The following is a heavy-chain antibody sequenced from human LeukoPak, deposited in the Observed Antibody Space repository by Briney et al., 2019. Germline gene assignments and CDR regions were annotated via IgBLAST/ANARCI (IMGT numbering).Heavy chain of an antibody. CDR3: AREDKVTLVGASPFDY. Sequence: ASVKVSCKASGYTFTGYYMHWVRQAPGQGLEWMGWINPNSGGTNYAQKFQGRVTMTRDTSISTAYMELSRLRSDDTAVYYCAREDKVTLVGASPFDYWGQGTLVTVSS. CDR2: INPNSGGT. D-gene: IGHD1-26*01. CDR1: GYTFTGYY. V-gene: IGHV1-2*02. J-gene: IGHJ4*02.